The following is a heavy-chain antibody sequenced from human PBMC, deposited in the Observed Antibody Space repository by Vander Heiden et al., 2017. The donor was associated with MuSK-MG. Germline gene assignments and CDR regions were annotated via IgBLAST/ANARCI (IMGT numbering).Heavy chain of an antibody. D-gene: IGHD2-21*01. V-gene: IGHV4-38-2*01. CDR3: ARQGISSIFDQ. Sequence: QVQLQESGSGLVKPSETLSLTCDVSGYSISSGFYWGWIRQPPGKALEWIGSIYHNGKTYDKPSLKSRVTMSVDTSKNQFSLKLTSVTAADTALYYCARQGISSIFDQWGQGTLVTVSS. J-gene: IGHJ4*02. CDR1: GYSISSGFY. CDR2: IYHNGKT.